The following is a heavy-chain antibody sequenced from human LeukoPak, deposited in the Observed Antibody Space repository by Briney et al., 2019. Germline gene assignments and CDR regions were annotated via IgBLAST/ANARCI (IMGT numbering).Heavy chain of an antibody. CDR1: GYTFTDYY. CDR2: INPNSGGT. D-gene: IGHD3-22*01. V-gene: IGHV1-2*02. CDR3: ASGGNYYDSSGYYVY. Sequence: GASVKVSCKASGYTFTDYYMHWVRQAPGQGLEWMGWINPNSGGTNYAQKFQGRVTMTRDTSITTAYMELSRLRSDDTAVYYCASGGNYYDSSGYYVYWGQGTLVTVSS. J-gene: IGHJ4*02.